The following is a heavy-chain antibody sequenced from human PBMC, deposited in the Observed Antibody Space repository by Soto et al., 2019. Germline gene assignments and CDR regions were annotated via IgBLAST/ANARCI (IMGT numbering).Heavy chain of an antibody. CDR2: INWDGTRT. D-gene: IGHD3-22*01. V-gene: IGHV3-43*01. Sequence: PGGSLRLSCTASGFSFDDYTMHWVRQAPGKGLEWVSLINWDGTRTYYTDSVKGRFTISRDNSKNTLYLQMNSLRAEDTAMYYCARQFTGYYYDSSGTFDYWGQGTLVTVSS. CDR1: GFSFDDYT. J-gene: IGHJ4*02. CDR3: ARQFTGYYYDSSGTFDY.